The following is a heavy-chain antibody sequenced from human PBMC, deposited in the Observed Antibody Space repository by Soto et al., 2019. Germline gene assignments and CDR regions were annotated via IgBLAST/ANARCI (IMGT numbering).Heavy chain of an antibody. Sequence: ASVNVSCKASGYTFTSYYMHWVRQAPGQGLEWMGIINPSGGSTSYAQKFQGRVTMTRDTSTSTVYMELSSLRSEDTAVYYCARTSIAARLPGEGRHFDYWGQGTLVTVSS. D-gene: IGHD6-6*01. J-gene: IGHJ4*02. CDR1: GYTFTSYY. V-gene: IGHV1-46*01. CDR3: ARTSIAARLPGEGRHFDY. CDR2: INPSGGST.